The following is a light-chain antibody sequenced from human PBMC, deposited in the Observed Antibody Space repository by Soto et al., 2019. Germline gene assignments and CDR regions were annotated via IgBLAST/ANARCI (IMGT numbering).Light chain of an antibody. J-gene: IGKJ4*01. CDR2: KAS. CDR3: QQHANYPIT. Sequence: DIQMTQSPSTLSASIGDRVTITCRASRNIGSWLAWYQQKAGKAPNLLIYKASTLETGVPSRFSGSASGTEFTLTISSLQPDYFATYYCQQHANYPITFGGGTKVEI. V-gene: IGKV1-5*03. CDR1: RNIGSW.